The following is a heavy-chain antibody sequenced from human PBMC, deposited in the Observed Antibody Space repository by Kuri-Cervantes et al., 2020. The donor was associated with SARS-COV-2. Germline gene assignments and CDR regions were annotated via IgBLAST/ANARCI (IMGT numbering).Heavy chain of an antibody. CDR1: GGSISSGSYY. J-gene: IGHJ6*03. Sequence: SETLSPTCSVSGGSISSGSYYWTWIRQPAGEGLEYIGRIYTSGSTDYNSSLKSRVTISIDTSQSRFSLHLTSVTAADTAVYFCARVSSVPAQLSYSRYYYIDVWGKGTTVTVSS. D-gene: IGHD2-15*01. V-gene: IGHV4-61*02. CDR2: IYTSGST. CDR3: ARVSSVPAQLSYSRYYYIDV.